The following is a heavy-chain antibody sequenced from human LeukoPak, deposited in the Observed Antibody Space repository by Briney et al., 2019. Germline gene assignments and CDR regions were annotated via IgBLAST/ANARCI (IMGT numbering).Heavy chain of an antibody. J-gene: IGHJ5*02. CDR3: ASMGLVVVPAASQNWFDP. Sequence: GRSLRLSCAASGFTFSSYAMHWVRQAPGKGLEWVAVISYDGSNKYYADSVKGRFTISGDNSKNTLYLQMNSLRAEDTAVYYCASMGLVVVPAASQNWFDPWGQGTLVTVSS. D-gene: IGHD2-2*01. CDR1: GFTFSSYA. CDR2: ISYDGSNK. V-gene: IGHV3-30-3*01.